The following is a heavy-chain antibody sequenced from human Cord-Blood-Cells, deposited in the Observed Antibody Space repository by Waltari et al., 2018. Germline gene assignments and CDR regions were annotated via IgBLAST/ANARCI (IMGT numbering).Heavy chain of an antibody. D-gene: IGHD1-7*01. V-gene: IGHV6-1*01. CDR1: GDSVSSNSAA. CDR3: ARGTGTKKYYFDY. CDR2: TYYRSKWYN. Sequence: QVQLQQSGPGLVTPPQPLALTCAISGDSVSSNSAAWNWIRQSPSRGLEWRGRTYYRSKWYNDYAVSVKSRITINPDTSKNQFSLQLNSVTPEDTAVYYCARGTGTKKYYFDYWGQGTLVTVSS. J-gene: IGHJ4*02.